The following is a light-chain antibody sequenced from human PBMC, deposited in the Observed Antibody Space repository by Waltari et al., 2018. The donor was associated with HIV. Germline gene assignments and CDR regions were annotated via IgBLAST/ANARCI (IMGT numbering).Light chain of an antibody. CDR1: SSHIESNP. CDR3: AAWDDSLNAYV. Sequence: QSVLTQPPSASGTPGQRVTVSCSGSSSHIESNPVNWYQHLPTTATKLLLYSNNQRTSGLPDRFSGSKSGTSASLAISGLQSEDEADYYCAAWDDSLNAYVFGTGTKVTVL. V-gene: IGLV1-44*01. CDR2: SNN. J-gene: IGLJ1*01.